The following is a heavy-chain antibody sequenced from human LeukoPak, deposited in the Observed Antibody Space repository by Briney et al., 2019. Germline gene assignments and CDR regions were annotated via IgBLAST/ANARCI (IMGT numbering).Heavy chain of an antibody. V-gene: IGHV1-2*02. D-gene: IGHD3-22*01. CDR1: GYTFTGYY. CDR3: ARSPSSGYFHVDY. J-gene: IGHJ4*02. Sequence: ASVKVSCKASGYTFTGYYMHWVRQAPGQGLEWMGWINPNSGGTNYAQKFQGRVTMTRDTSISTAYMELSRLRSDDTAVYYCARSPSSGYFHVDYWGQGTLVTVSS. CDR2: INPNSGGT.